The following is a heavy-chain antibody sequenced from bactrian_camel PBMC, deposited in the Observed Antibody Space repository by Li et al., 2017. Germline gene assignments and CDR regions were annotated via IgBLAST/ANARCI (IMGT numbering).Heavy chain of an antibody. V-gene: IGHV3S31*01. CDR1: GFTFDIYG. J-gene: IGHJ6*01. CDR2: INRSGTTT. Sequence: VQLVESGGGLVQPGGSLRLSCTASGFTFDIYGMSWVRQAPGKGPEWVSGINRSGTTTFYSEPVKGRFTISRDNDKKTLYLQLSSLKTEDTAMYYCARELTGGSWYVFGYRGQGTQVTVS. CDR3: ARELTGGSWYVFGY. D-gene: IGHD6*01.